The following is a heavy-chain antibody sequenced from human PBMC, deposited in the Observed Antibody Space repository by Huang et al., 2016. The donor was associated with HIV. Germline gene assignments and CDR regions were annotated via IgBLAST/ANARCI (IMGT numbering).Heavy chain of an antibody. CDR1: GYSFASYD. J-gene: IGHJ4*02. Sequence: QVQLVQSGAEVRKPGASVKVSCEASGYSFASYDINWVRQATGQGREWMGWMNPNSGNTGYAQKFQGRVTMTRNTSRSTAYMELSSLRSEDTAKYFCVRGWYIAALPYFDYWGQGTLVTVSS. D-gene: IGHD6-6*01. V-gene: IGHV1-8*01. CDR2: MNPNSGNT. CDR3: VRGWYIAALPYFDY.